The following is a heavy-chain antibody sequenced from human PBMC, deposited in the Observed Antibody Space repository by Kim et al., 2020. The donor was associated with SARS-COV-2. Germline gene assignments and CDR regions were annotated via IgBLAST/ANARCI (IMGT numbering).Heavy chain of an antibody. CDR1: GGSISSGGYS. J-gene: IGHJ6*02. Sequence: SETLSLTCAVSGGSISSGGYSWSWIRQPPGKGLEWIGYIYYSGSTYYNPSLKSRVTISVDRSKNQFSLKLSSVTAADTAVYYCAGQTGGSGSYYKGHYYGMDVGCQGTTVTVSS. CDR3: AGQTGGSGSYYKGHYYGMDV. V-gene: IGHV4-30-2*01. D-gene: IGHD3-10*01. CDR2: IYYSGST.